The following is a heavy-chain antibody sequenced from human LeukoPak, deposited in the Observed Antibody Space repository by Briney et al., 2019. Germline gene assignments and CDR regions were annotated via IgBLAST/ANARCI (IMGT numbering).Heavy chain of an antibody. J-gene: IGHJ4*02. CDR3: ARDSSGWYSKNVEFDY. CDR1: GFTFSAYS. V-gene: IGHV3-64*02. Sequence: GGSLRLSCAASGFTFSAYSMHWVRQAPGQGLQYVSGSGDGNITYYADSVKGRFTISRDNSENTLYLQMNSLRAEDTAVYYCARDSSGWYSKNVEFDYWGQGTLVTVSS. D-gene: IGHD6-19*01. CDR2: SGDGNIT.